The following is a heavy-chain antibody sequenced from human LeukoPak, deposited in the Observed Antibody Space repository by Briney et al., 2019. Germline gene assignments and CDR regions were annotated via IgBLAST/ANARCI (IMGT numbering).Heavy chain of an antibody. V-gene: IGHV4-59*01. Sequence: SETLSLTCTVSGGSISSYYWSWIRQPPGKGLEWIGYIYYSGSTNYNPSLKSRVTISVDTSKNQFSLKLSSVTAADTAVYYCARRHYGSGSYYNVGYYYYYMDVWGKGTTVTVSS. CDR2: IYYSGST. J-gene: IGHJ6*03. CDR1: GGSISSYY. CDR3: ARRHYGSGSYYNVGYYYYYMDV. D-gene: IGHD3-10*01.